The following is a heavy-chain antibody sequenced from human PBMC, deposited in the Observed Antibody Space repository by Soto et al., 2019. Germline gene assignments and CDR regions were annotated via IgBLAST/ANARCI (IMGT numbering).Heavy chain of an antibody. CDR3: VGAAPGD. J-gene: IGHJ4*02. V-gene: IGHV3-53*05. Sequence: GGSLRLSCAPSGFIVSNKHMGWVRQAPGKGLESVSILYTGDRTYYADSVKDRFTISRDSSKNTVSLQMNGLRDEDTAMYYCVGAAPGDWGQGTPVTVSS. CDR1: GFIVSNKH. CDR2: LYTGDRT. D-gene: IGHD3-16*01.